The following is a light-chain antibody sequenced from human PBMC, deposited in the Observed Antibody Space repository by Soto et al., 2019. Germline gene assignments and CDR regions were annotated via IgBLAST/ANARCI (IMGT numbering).Light chain of an antibody. CDR3: QRYNNWPWT. CDR2: GAS. Sequence: EIVMTQSPATLSVSPGERATLSCRASQSVSSNLAWYQQKPGQAPRLIIYGASTRATGIPARFSGSGSGTEFTLTISSLQSEDFAVYYCQRYNNWPWTFGQGIKGEIK. CDR1: QSVSSN. J-gene: IGKJ1*01. V-gene: IGKV3-15*01.